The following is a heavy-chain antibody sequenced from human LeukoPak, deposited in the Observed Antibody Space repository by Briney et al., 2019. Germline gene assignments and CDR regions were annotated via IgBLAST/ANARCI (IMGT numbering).Heavy chain of an antibody. CDR2: INPNSGGT. CDR3: ARASQMTMIVVVPDY. V-gene: IGHV1-2*02. CDR1: GYTFTGYY. D-gene: IGHD3-22*01. J-gene: IGHJ4*02. Sequence: PLASVTVSCKASGYTFTGYYIHWVRQAPGQGLEWMGWINPNSGGTNYAQKFQGRVTMTRDTSISTAYMELSRLRSDDTAVYFCARASQMTMIVVVPDYWGQGTLVTVSS.